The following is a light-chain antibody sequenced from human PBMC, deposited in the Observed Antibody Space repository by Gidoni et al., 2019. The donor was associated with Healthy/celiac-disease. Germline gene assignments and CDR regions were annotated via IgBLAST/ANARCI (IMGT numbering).Light chain of an antibody. CDR3: QQYYSTPQT. V-gene: IGKV4-1*01. CDR1: QSVLYSSNNKNY. J-gene: IGKJ1*01. Sequence: DIVMTQPPDVLAVSLGERATINCKSSQSVLYSSNNKNYLAWYQQKPGQPPKLLIYWASTRESGVPDRFSGSGSGTDFTLTISSLQAEDVAVYYCQQYYSTPQTFGQGTKVEIK. CDR2: WAS.